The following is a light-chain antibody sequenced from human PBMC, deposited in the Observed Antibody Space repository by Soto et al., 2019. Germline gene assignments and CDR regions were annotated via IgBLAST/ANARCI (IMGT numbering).Light chain of an antibody. CDR1: QDIRNY. Sequence: DLQMTQSPSPLSASVGDRVTITCQASQDIRNYLNWYQKKPGKAPRLLIYDASSLEAGVPSRFSGSGSGTDFTFTISSLQHEDFATYYCQQYADQFTFGPGTEVD. V-gene: IGKV1-33*01. J-gene: IGKJ3*01. CDR3: QQYADQFT. CDR2: DAS.